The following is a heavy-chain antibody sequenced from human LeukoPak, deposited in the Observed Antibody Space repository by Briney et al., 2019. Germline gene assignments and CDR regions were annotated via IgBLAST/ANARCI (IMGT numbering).Heavy chain of an antibody. CDR3: AKCMSGSGVCLNFDS. J-gene: IGHJ4*02. D-gene: IGHD2-21*02. V-gene: IGHV3-23*01. CDR2: ISGTDSGT. CDR1: GFTFITYA. Sequence: GGSLRLSCGASGFTFITYAMSWVRQAPGKGLQWVSGISGTDSGTYYTDSVKGRFTISRDNSKNTVYLQIDSLRAEDTAVYYCAKCMSGSGVCLNFDSWGQGTLVTVSS.